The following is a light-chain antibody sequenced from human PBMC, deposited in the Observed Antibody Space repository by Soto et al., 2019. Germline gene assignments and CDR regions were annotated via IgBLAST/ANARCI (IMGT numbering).Light chain of an antibody. CDR1: QSISSW. CDR3: QHYNSYSEA. V-gene: IGKV1-5*03. Sequence: DIQMTQSPSTRSASVGDRVTITCRASQSISSWLAWYQQKPGKAPKLLIYKASTLKSGVPSRFSGSGSGTEFILTISSLQPDDFATYYCQHYNSYSEAFGQGTKVDIK. CDR2: KAS. J-gene: IGKJ1*01.